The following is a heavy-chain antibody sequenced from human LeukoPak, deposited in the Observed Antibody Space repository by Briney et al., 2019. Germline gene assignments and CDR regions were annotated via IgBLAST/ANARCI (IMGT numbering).Heavy chain of an antibody. CDR3: AKDSESQWLVPGNWFDP. CDR2: ISGSGGST. D-gene: IGHD6-19*01. Sequence: GGSLRLSCAASGFTFSSYAMSWVRQAPGKGLEWVSAISGSGGSTYYADSVKGRFTISRDNSKNTLYLQMNSLRAEDTAVYYCAKDSESQWLVPGNWFDPWGQGTLVTVSS. V-gene: IGHV3-23*01. J-gene: IGHJ5*02. CDR1: GFTFSSYA.